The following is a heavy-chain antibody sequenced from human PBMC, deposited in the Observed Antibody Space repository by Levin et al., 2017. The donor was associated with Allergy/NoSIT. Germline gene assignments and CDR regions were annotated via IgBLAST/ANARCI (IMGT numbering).Heavy chain of an antibody. D-gene: IGHD3-22*01. CDR3: VRVYYYDGSGYYYEDS. CDR2: FNPNSGGA. CDR1: GYTFTGYH. V-gene: IGHV1-2*02. Sequence: EASVKVSCKASGYTFTGYHIHWVRQAPGQGLEWMGWFNPNSGGADYAQKFQDRVTMTRDTSFSTAYMELSRLRSDDTAVYYCVRVYYYDGSGYYYEDSWGQGTLVTVSS. J-gene: IGHJ4*02.